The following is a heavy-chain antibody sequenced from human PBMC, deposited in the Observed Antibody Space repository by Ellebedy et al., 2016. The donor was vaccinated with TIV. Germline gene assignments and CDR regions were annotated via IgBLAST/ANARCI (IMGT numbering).Heavy chain of an antibody. CDR1: GDTFTNYV. V-gene: IGHV1-69*11. D-gene: IGHD3-9*01. Sequence: AASVKVSCKSSGDTFTNYVFNWVRQAPGQGLEWVGMIIPMIASTKYVQKFQGRVTITSDQSTSTAYMELTSLRSEDRGLYYCWAADDTRYYGPVPYSDYWGPGTLVTVSS. CDR2: IIPMIAST. J-gene: IGHJ4*02. CDR3: WAADDTRYYGPVPYSDY.